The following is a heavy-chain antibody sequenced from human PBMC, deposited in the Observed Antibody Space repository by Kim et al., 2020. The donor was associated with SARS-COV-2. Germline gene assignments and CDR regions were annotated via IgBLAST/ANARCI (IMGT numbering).Heavy chain of an antibody. V-gene: IGHV3-21*01. D-gene: IGHD6-19*01. Sequence: GGSLRLSCAASGFTFSSYSMNWVRQAPGKGLEWVSSISSSSSYIYYADSVKGRFTISRDNAKNSLYLQMNSLRAEDTAVYYCARDMASSGWYAMGEFDYWGQGTLVTVSS. CDR2: ISSSSSYI. CDR1: GFTFSSYS. J-gene: IGHJ4*02. CDR3: ARDMASSGWYAMGEFDY.